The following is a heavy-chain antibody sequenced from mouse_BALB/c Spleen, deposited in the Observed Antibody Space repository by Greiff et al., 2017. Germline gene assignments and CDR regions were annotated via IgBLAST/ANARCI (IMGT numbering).Heavy chain of an antibody. J-gene: IGHJ3*01. CDR3: ARSTMITTTGFAD. V-gene: IGHV2-9*02. Sequence: VQLQQSGPGLVAPSQSLSITCTVSGFSLTSYGVHWVRQPPGKGLEWLGVIWAGGSTNYNSALMSRLSISKDNSKSQVFLKMNSLQTDDTAMYYCARSTMITTTGFADWGQGTLVTVSA. CDR2: IWAGGST. D-gene: IGHD2-4*01. CDR1: GFSLTSYG.